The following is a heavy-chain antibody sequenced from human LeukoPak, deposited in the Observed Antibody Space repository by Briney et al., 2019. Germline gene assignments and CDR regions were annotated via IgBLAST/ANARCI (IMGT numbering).Heavy chain of an antibody. J-gene: IGHJ4*02. D-gene: IGHD5-18*01. V-gene: IGHV3-30*04. Sequence: GGSLRLSCAASGFTFSSYAMHWVRQAPGKGLEWVAVISYDGSNKYYADSVKGRFTISRDNSKNTLYLQMNSLRAEDTAVYYCAKDFVSGPIEYRIFDYWGQGTLVTVSS. CDR2: ISYDGSNK. CDR3: AKDFVSGPIEYRIFDY. CDR1: GFTFSSYA.